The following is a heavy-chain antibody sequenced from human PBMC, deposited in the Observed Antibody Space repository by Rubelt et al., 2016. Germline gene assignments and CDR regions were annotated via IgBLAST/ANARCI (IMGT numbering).Heavy chain of an antibody. CDR2: IIPILGIA. V-gene: IGHV1-69*04. CDR1: GGTFSSYA. CDR3: ARGEISGYSSSWYLLH. D-gene: IGHD6-13*01. J-gene: IGHJ4*02. Sequence: QVQLVQSGAEVKKPGSSVKVSCKASGGTFSSYAISWVRQAPGQGLEWMGRIIPILGIANYAQKFQGRVTITADKSTSTAYMELSSLRSEDTAVYYCARGEISGYSSSWYLLHWGQGTLVTVSS.